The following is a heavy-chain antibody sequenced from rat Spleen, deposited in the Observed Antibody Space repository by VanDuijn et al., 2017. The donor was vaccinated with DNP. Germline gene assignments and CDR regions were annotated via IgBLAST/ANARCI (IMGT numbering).Heavy chain of an antibody. Sequence: EVQLVESGGGLVQPGRSLKLSCAASGFTISNYGMAWVRQAPTKGLEWVASITNSGGSTYYRDSVKGRFTISRDNAKSTLYLQMDSLRSEDTATYYCTTDRATLWWGQGVMVTVSS. CDR2: ITNSGGST. J-gene: IGHJ2*01. D-gene: IGHD1-3*01. CDR1: GFTISNYG. CDR3: TTDRATLW. V-gene: IGHV5-27*01.